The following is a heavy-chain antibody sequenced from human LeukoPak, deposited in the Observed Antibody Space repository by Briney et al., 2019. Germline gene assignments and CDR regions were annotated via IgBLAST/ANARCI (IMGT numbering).Heavy chain of an antibody. V-gene: IGHV1-69*05. Sequence: SVKVSCKASGGTFSSYAISWVRQAPGQGLEWMGGIIPIFGTANYAQKFQGRVTITTDESTSTAYMELSSLRSEDTAVYYCARVQVVPAAICYYYMDVWGKGTTVTVSS. CDR1: GGTFSSYA. D-gene: IGHD2-2*02. CDR2: IIPIFGTA. CDR3: ARVQVVPAAICYYYMDV. J-gene: IGHJ6*03.